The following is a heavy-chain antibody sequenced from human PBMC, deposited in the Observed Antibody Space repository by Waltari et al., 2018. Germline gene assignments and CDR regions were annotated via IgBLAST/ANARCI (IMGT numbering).Heavy chain of an antibody. J-gene: IGHJ5*01. V-gene: IGHV3-66*02. CDR3: ARGRGFIIDT. Sequence: EVHLVASGGGLVQPGGSLRLSCVVSGFNDNNYYMHWVRQAPGKGLEWVSVINLGGDTYYGDSVKGRFTISRDNSKNTLDLQVNSLRSDDTAVYFCARGRGFIIDTWGHGTLVTVSS. CDR2: INLGGDT. CDR1: GFNDNNYY. D-gene: IGHD3-10*01.